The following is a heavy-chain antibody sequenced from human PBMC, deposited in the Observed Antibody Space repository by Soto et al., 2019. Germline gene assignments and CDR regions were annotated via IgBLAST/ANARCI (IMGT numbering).Heavy chain of an antibody. CDR1: GDSASSNSAA. J-gene: IGHJ5*02. D-gene: IGHD4-17*01. Sequence: PSQTLSLTCAISGDSASSNSAAWNWIRQSPSRGLEWLGRTYYRSKWYNDYAVSVKSRITINPDTSKNQFSLQLNSVTPEDTAVYYCARGQHPVTTLRNRFDPWGQGTLVTVSS. CDR2: TYYRSKWYN. CDR3: ARGQHPVTTLRNRFDP. V-gene: IGHV6-1*01.